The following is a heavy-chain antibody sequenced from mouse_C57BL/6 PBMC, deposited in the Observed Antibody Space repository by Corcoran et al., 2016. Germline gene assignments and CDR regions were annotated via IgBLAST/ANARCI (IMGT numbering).Heavy chain of an antibody. CDR3: ARRQLRLLYYAMDY. D-gene: IGHD3-2*02. J-gene: IGHJ4*01. Sequence: EVQLQQSGPELVKPGASVKIPCKASGYTFTDYNMDWVKQSNGKSLEWIGDINPNNGGTIYNQKFKGKATWTVDKSSSTAYMELRSLTSEDTAVYYCARRQLRLLYYAMDYWGQGTSVTVSS. CDR2: INPNNGGT. CDR1: GYTFTDYN. V-gene: IGHV1-18*01.